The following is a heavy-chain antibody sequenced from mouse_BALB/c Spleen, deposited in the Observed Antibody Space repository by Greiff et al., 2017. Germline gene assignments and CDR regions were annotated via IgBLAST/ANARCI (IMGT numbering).Heavy chain of an antibody. CDR2: ISSGGSYT. CDR1: GFTFSSYG. J-gene: IGHJ2*01. V-gene: IGHV5-6*02. CDR3: ARQTGKGDYFDY. D-gene: IGHD4-1*01. Sequence: EVMLVESGGDLVKPGGSLKLSCAASGFTFSSYGMSWVRQTPDKRLEWVATISSGGSYTYYPDSVKGRFTISRDNAKNTLYLQMSSLKSEDTAMYYCARQTGKGDYFDYWGQGTTLTVSS.